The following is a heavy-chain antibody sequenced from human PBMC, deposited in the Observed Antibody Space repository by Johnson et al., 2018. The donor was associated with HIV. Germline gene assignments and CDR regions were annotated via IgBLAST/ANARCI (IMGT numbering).Heavy chain of an antibody. CDR2: MSYDGSNK. J-gene: IGHJ3*02. CDR3: ARVTGRTLAARYDAFDI. Sequence: QMLLVESGGGLVQPGGSLRLSCAASGFAFSSYGMHWVRQAPGKGLEWVAIMSYDGSNKYYADSVKGRFIISRDNSKNMLYLQMNSLRPEDMAVYYCARVTGRTLAARYDAFDIWGQGTMVTVSS. CDR1: GFAFSSYG. D-gene: IGHD6-6*01. V-gene: IGHV3-30*03.